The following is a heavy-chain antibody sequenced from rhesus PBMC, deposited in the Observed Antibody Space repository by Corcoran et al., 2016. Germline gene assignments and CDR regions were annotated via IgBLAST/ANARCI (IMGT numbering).Heavy chain of an antibody. CDR1: GYTFTDYY. D-gene: IGHD5-36*01. Sequence: EVQLVQAGAEVKKPGASVKSSCQASGYTFTDYYLPWGRQAPGKGLEWMGRVDPEDGEAIHAQKFQDRVTITADTSTDTAYMELSSLRSEDTAVYYCATGGLRSDYWGQGVLVTVSS. CDR2: VDPEDGEA. CDR3: ATGGLRSDY. J-gene: IGHJ4*01. V-gene: IGHV1-111*02.